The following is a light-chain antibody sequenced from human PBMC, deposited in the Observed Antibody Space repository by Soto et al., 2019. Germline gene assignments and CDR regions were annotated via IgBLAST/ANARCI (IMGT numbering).Light chain of an antibody. CDR3: VSYGSNRPVI. CDR2: DVS. V-gene: IGLV2-14*01. CDR1: SSDVGGYKF. Sequence: QSVLTQPASVSGSPGQSITISCTGTSSDVGGYKFVSWFQQPPGKAPKLLIYDVSDRPSGVSDRFSGSKSGNTASLTISGLQDDDEAAYYCVSYGSNRPVIFGGGTKLTVL. J-gene: IGLJ2*01.